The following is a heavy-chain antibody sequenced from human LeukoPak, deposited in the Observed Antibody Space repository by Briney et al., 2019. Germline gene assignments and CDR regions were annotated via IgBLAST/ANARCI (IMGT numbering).Heavy chain of an antibody. CDR3: ARGEQPSYYYGMDA. D-gene: IGHD6-13*01. Sequence: ASVKVSCKASGYTFTSYDINWVRQATGQGLEWMGWMNPNSGNTGYAQKFQGRVTMTRNTSISTAYMELSSLGSEDTAVYYCARGEQPSYYYGMDAWGQGTTVTVSS. V-gene: IGHV1-8*01. CDR1: GYTFTSYD. CDR2: MNPNSGNT. J-gene: IGHJ6*02.